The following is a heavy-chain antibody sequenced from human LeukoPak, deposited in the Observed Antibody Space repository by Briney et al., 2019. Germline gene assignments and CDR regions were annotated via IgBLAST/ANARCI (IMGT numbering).Heavy chain of an antibody. D-gene: IGHD2-21*02. Sequence: ASLKLSCKVSGYTLTELSMHWVRQAPGKGLEWMGGFDPEDGETIYAQKFQGRVTMTEDTSTDTAYMELSSLRSEDTAVYYCATDLRSVCELGDCYSLDYWGQGTLVTVSS. V-gene: IGHV1-24*01. CDR1: GYTLTELS. CDR2: FDPEDGET. J-gene: IGHJ4*02. CDR3: ATDLRSVCELGDCYSLDY.